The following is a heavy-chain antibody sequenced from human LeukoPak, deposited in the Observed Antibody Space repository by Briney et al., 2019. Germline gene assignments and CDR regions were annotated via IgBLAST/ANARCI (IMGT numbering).Heavy chain of an antibody. CDR1: GFTFSSYA. D-gene: IGHD2-15*01. V-gene: IGHV3-23*01. Sequence: GGSLRLSCAASGFTFSSYAMTWVRQAPGKGLEWVSNIRSNGRDTYYTDSVKGRFTISRDNSKNTLYLEMNNLRAGDTAVYYCAKGGYTTWLDPWGQGTLVTVSS. CDR2: IRSNGRDT. CDR3: AKGGYTTWLDP. J-gene: IGHJ5*02.